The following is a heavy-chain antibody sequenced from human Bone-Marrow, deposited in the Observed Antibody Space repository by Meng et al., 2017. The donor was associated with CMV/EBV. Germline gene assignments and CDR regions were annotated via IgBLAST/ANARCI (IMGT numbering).Heavy chain of an antibody. J-gene: IGHJ4*02. D-gene: IGHD1-1*01. CDR3: ASESVGPTGTTSPLDY. CDR1: GDSVSSNSAA. CDR2: TYYRSKWYN. V-gene: IGHV6-1*01. Sequence: SETLSLTCAISGDSVSSNSAAWNWIRQSPSRGLEWLGRTYYRSKWYNDYVVSVKSRITINPDTSKNQFSLQLNSVTPEDTAVYYCASESVGPTGTTSPLDYWGQGTLVTVSS.